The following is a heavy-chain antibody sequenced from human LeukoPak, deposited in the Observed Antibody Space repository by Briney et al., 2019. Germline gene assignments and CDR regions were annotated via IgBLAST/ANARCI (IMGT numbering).Heavy chain of an antibody. CDR1: GFTFSSYG. CDR3: ARGTYSGHATSWFDP. J-gene: IGHJ5*02. CDR2: ISGSGGST. D-gene: IGHD5-12*01. Sequence: PGGSLRLSCVASGFTFSSYGMYWVRQAPGKGLEWVSAISGSGGSTYYADSVKGRFTISRDNAKNSLYLQMNSLRAEDTAVYYCARGTYSGHATSWFDPWGQGTLVTVSS. V-gene: IGHV3-23*01.